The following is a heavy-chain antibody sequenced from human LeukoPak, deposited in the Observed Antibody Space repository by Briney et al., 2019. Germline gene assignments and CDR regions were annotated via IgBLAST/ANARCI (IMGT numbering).Heavy chain of an antibody. CDR1: GDSVSSNSAA. CDR2: TYYRSKWYN. CDR3: ARAGYSSGWGAFDI. D-gene: IGHD6-19*01. Sequence: SQNLSLTCAISGDSVSSNSAAWNWIRQSPSRGLEWLGRTYYRSKWYNDYAVSVKSRITINPDTSKNQFSLQLNSVTPEDTAVYYCARAGYSSGWGAFDIWGQGTMVTVSS. J-gene: IGHJ3*02. V-gene: IGHV6-1*01.